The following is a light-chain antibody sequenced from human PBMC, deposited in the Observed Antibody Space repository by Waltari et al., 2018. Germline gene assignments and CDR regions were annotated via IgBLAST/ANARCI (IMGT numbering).Light chain of an antibody. CDR1: SSNIGAGYD. V-gene: IGLV1-40*01. CDR2: ANA. Sequence: QSVLTQPPSVSGAPGQRVTVSCTGSSSNIGAGYDVHWYPQAPGTAPKLLIFANANRPSGVPDRFSGSRSGTSASLAITGLQADDEADYSCQSYDSKLSGYVFGTGTKVIVL. J-gene: IGLJ1*01. CDR3: QSYDSKLSGYV.